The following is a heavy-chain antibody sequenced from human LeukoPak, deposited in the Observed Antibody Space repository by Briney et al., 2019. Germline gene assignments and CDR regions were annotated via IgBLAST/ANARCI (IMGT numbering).Heavy chain of an antibody. D-gene: IGHD6-13*01. CDR3: ARVYYSNSYDYWYFDL. Sequence: KTSETLSLTCTVSGGSIRIYYWSWIRQPPGKGLEWIAYIYYSGSTNYNPSLKSRVTISVDTSKNQFSLKLSSVTDADTAVYYCARVYYSNSYDYWYFDLWGGGTLVTVSS. J-gene: IGHJ2*01. CDR1: GGSIRIYY. CDR2: IYYSGST. V-gene: IGHV4-59*01.